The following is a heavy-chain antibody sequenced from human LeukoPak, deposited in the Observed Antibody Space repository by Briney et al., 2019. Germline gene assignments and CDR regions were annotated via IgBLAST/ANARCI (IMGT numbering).Heavy chain of an antibody. CDR3: AREYSSSWYGYYFDY. J-gene: IGHJ4*02. CDR1: GFTFSSYW. D-gene: IGHD6-13*01. Sequence: GGSLRLSCAASGFTFSSYWMHWVRQAPEKGLVWVSRINSDGSSTSYADSVKGRFTISRDNAKNTLYLQMNSLRAEDTAVYYCAREYSSSWYGYYFDYWGQGTLVTVSS. CDR2: INSDGSST. V-gene: IGHV3-74*01.